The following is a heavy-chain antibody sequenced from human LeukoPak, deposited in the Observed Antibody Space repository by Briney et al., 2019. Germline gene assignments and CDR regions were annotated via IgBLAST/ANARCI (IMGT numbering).Heavy chain of an antibody. J-gene: IGHJ4*02. CDR3: ASTYRGDSSGYYFDY. V-gene: IGHV1-18*01. D-gene: IGHD3-22*01. CDR1: GYTFTSYG. Sequence: AAVKVSCKASGYTFTSYGISWVRQAPGQGLEWMGWISAYNGNTNYAQKLQGRVTMTTDTSTSTAYMELRSLRSDDTAVYYCASTYRGDSSGYYFDYWGQGTLGTVSS. CDR2: ISAYNGNT.